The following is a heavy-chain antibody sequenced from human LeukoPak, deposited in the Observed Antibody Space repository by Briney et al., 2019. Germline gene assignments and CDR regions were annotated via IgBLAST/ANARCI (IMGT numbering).Heavy chain of an antibody. J-gene: IGHJ4*02. Sequence: GGSLRLSCAASGFTFSSYSMNWVRQAPGQGLEWVSGISWNSGSIGYADSVKGRFTISRDNAKNSLYLQMNSLRAEDTALYYCAKANDYGDYLHYWGQGTLVTVSS. V-gene: IGHV3-9*01. D-gene: IGHD4-17*01. CDR1: GFTFSSYS. CDR2: ISWNSGSI. CDR3: AKANDYGDYLHY.